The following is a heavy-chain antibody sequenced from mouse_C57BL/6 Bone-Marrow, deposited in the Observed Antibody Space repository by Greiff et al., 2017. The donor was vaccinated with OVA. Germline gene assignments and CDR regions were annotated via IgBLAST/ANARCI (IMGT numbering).Heavy chain of an antibody. CDR2: ISSGSSTI. D-gene: IGHD1-1*01. CDR1: GFTFSDYG. CDR3: ASKTATVVAEDY. Sequence: EVKLVESGGGLVKPGGSLKLSCAASGFTFSDYGMHWVRQAPEKGLEWVAYISSGSSTIYYADTVKGRFTISRDNAKNTLFLQMTSLRSEDTAMYYCASKTATVVAEDYWGQGTTLTVSS. V-gene: IGHV5-17*01. J-gene: IGHJ2*01.